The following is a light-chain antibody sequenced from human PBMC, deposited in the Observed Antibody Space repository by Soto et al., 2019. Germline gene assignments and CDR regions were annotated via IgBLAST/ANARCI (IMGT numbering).Light chain of an antibody. CDR3: QQYDNLTLT. CDR2: GAS. V-gene: IGKV3-15*01. Sequence: EIVMTQSPATLSVSPGERSTLSCRVSQSVINNLAWYQQTPGQAPRLIIYGASTRETGIPARFSGSGAGTECTCSISSLQPEDIETDYCQQYDNLTLTFGGGTKVDIK. CDR1: QSVINN. J-gene: IGKJ4*01.